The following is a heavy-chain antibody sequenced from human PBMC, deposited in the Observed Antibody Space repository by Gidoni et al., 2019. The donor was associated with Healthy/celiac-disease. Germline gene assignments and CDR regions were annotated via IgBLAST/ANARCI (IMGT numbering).Heavy chain of an antibody. CDR1: GFTFSSYW. CDR2: IKQDGSEK. Sequence: CQASGFTFSSYWMSCVRQAPGKGLEWLANIKQDGSEKYYVDSVKGRFTISRDNAKNSLYLQMNSLRAEDTAVYYCARVRHSSSWYQYFQHWGQGTLVTVSS. V-gene: IGHV3-7*01. CDR3: ARVRHSSSWYQYFQH. J-gene: IGHJ1*01. D-gene: IGHD6-13*01.